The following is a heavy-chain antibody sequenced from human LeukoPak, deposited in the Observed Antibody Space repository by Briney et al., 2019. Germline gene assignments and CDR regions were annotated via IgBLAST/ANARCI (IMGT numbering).Heavy chain of an antibody. CDR3: ARGASLGY. Sequence: GGSLRLSCAASGFTFSSYEMNWVRQAPGEGVEWVSKISSSGSAIYYADSVKGRFTISRDNAKSTLYLQMNSLRAEDTAVYYCARGASLGYWGQGTLVTVSS. V-gene: IGHV3-48*03. CDR2: ISSSGSAI. CDR1: GFTFSSYE. J-gene: IGHJ4*02.